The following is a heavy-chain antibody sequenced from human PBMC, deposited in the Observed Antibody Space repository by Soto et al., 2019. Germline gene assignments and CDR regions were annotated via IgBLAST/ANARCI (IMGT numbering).Heavy chain of an antibody. V-gene: IGHV3-66*01. D-gene: IGHD3-9*01. J-gene: IGHJ4*02. CDR2: INGGGST. CDR3: AKDGPFDGLRYFAWLLKRPPYPSFDY. CDR1: GFTVSVNL. Sequence: PGGSLRLSCAASGFTVSVNLMNWVRQGSGKGLEWGSVINGGGSTDYADSVKGRFTISRDISRNTLYHQMNSLRAEDTAVYYCAKDGPFDGLRYFAWLLKRPPYPSFDYWGQGTQVTVSS.